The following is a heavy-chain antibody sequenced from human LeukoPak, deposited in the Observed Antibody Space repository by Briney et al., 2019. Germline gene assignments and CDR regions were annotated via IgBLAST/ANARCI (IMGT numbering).Heavy chain of an antibody. CDR1: GGSITSFY. J-gene: IGHJ5*02. V-gene: IGHV4-59*08. CDR3: ARPRSVRGLGEFDP. Sequence: SETLSLTCTVSGGSITSFYWSWIRQAPGKGLEWIGYIHSSGTTNYNPSLKSRVTISVDTSKSQFSLKLRSVTAADTAVYYCARPRSVRGLGEFDPWGQGTLVAISS. CDR2: IHSSGTT. D-gene: IGHD3-16*01.